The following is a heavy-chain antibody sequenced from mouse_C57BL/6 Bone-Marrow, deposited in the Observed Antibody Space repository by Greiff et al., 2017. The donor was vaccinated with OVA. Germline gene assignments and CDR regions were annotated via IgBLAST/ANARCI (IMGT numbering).Heavy chain of an antibody. CDR1: FYTFTSYW. CDR2: IYPGSGST. Sequence: VQLQQPGAELVKPGASVKMSCNTPFYTFTSYWITWVKQRPGQGLEWIGDIYPGSGSTNYNEKFKSKATLTVDTSSSTAYMQLSSLTSEDSAVYYCARWDITTVVAPWGQGTSVTVSS. D-gene: IGHD1-1*01. CDR3: ARWDITTVVAP. J-gene: IGHJ4*01. V-gene: IGHV1-55*01.